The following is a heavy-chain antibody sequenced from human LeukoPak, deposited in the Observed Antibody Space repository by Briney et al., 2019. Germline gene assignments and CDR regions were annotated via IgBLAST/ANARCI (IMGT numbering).Heavy chain of an antibody. V-gene: IGHV4-59*01. CDR3: ARDSLRGYYYYGMDV. D-gene: IGHD3-10*01. Sequence: SETLSLTCTVSGGSITYYHWSWIRQTPGKGLEWIGYIYYSGSTDYNPSLKSRVTISVDTSKNQFSLKLSSVTAADTAVYYCARDSLRGYYYYGMDVWGQGTTVTVSS. J-gene: IGHJ6*02. CDR1: GGSITYYH. CDR2: IYYSGST.